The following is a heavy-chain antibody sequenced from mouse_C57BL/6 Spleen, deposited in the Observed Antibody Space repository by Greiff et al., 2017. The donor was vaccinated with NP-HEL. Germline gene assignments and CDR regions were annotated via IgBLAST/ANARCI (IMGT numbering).Heavy chain of an antibody. CDR3: TRWVTTTYYFDY. Sequence: QVQLQQSGAELVRPGASVTLSCKASGYTFTDYEMHWVKQTPVHGLEWIGAIDPETGGTAYNQKFKGKAILTADKSSSTAYMELRSLTSEDSAVYYCTRWVTTTYYFDYWGQGTTLTVSS. V-gene: IGHV1-15*01. CDR2: IDPETGGT. J-gene: IGHJ2*01. CDR1: GYTFTDYE. D-gene: IGHD2-2*01.